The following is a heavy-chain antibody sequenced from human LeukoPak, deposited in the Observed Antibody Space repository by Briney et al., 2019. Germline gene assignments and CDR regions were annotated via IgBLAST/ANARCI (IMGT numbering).Heavy chain of an antibody. Sequence: PGGSLRLSCAASGFSFSAFGMSWVRQTPGRGLEWVSTLSVSDGTTYYADSVKGRFTISRDNAKNSLYLQMNSLRAEDTAVYYCAREPEKLELRKSDYWGQGTLVTVSS. CDR1: GFSFSAFG. V-gene: IGHV3-21*01. CDR3: AREPEKLELRKSDY. J-gene: IGHJ4*02. D-gene: IGHD1-7*01. CDR2: LSVSDGTT.